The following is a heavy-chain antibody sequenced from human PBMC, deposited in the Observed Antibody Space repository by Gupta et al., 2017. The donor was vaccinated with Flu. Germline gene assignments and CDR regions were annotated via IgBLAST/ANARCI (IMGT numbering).Heavy chain of an antibody. CDR2: IKQDGSEK. D-gene: IGHD6-19*01. V-gene: IGHV3-7*04. CDR3: ARDAYSSGWYDGSYFDY. CDR1: GFTFSSYW. J-gene: IGHJ4*02. Sequence: EVQLVESGGGLVQPGGSLRLSCAASGFTFSSYWMSWVRQDPGKGLEWVANIKQDGSEKYYVDSVKGRFTISRDNAKNSLYLQMNSLRAEDTAVYYCARDAYSSGWYDGSYFDYWGQGTLVTVSS.